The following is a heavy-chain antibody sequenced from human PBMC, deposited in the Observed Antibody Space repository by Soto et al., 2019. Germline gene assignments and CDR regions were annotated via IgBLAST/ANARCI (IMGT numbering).Heavy chain of an antibody. CDR3: ARGHSGSYPGD. V-gene: IGHV4-34*01. Sequence: PSETLSLTCAVYGGSFSCYYWSWIRQPPGKGLEWIGEINHSGSTNYNPSLKSRVTISVDTSKNQFSLKLSSVTAADTAVYYCARGHSGSYPGDWGPGTLVTVSS. J-gene: IGHJ4*02. D-gene: IGHD1-26*01. CDR2: INHSGST. CDR1: GGSFSCYY.